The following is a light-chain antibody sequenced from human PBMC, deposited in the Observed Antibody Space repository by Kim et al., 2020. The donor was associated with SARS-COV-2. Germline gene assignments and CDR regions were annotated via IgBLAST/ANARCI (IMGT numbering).Light chain of an antibody. CDR2: GAS. CDR3: QQYGSSPLT. CDR1: QSVSSRS. J-gene: IGKJ1*01. V-gene: IGKV3-20*01. Sequence: EIVLTQSPGTLSLSPGERATLSCRASQSVSSRSLAWYQQKPGQAPRLLIYGASSRATGIPDRFSGSGSGTDFTLTISRLEPEDFAVYYCQQYGSSPLTFGQGTKVDIK.